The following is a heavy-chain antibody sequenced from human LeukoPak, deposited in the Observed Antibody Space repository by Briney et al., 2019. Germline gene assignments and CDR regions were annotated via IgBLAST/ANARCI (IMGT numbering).Heavy chain of an antibody. D-gene: IGHD3-10*01. CDR3: ATPSPPMVRTMDV. V-gene: IGHV3-23*01. CDR2: ISGSGDNT. Sequence: GGSLRLSCAASEFTFSNLAMSWVRQAPGKGLEWVSTISGSGDNTCYADSVKGRFTISRDNSKNTLSLHMNTLRAEDTAVYYCATPSPPMVRTMDVWGQGTTVTVSS. CDR1: EFTFSNLA. J-gene: IGHJ6*02.